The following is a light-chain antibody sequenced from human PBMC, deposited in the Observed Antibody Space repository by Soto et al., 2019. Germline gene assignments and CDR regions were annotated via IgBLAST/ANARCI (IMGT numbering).Light chain of an antibody. V-gene: IGKV3-15*01. J-gene: IGKJ1*01. Sequence: EIVMTQSTATLSVSPGERATLSCRASQSVSSNLAWYQQKPGQAPRLLMYGASTRATGIPDRFSGSGAGTEFTHTIRSLQYEDCAVYYCQQHNDWHPWTFGQGNKVEIQ. CDR1: QSVSSN. CDR3: QQHNDWHPWT. CDR2: GAS.